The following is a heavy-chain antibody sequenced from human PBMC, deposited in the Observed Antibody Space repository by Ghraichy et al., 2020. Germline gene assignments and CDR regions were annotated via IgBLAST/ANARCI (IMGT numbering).Heavy chain of an antibody. CDR3: AKGYSGYDLAGGAVDY. CDR1: GFTFSSYG. V-gene: IGHV3-30*18. J-gene: IGHJ4*02. D-gene: IGHD5-12*01. CDR2: ISYDGSNR. Sequence: LSLTCAASGFTFSSYGMHWVRQAPGKGLEWVAVISYDGSNRYYADSVKGRFTISRDNSKNTLYLQMNSLRAEDTTVYYCAKGYSGYDLAGGAVDYWGQGTLVTVSS.